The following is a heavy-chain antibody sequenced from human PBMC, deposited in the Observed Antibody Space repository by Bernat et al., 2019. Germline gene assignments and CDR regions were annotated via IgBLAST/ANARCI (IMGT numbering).Heavy chain of an antibody. Sequence: QVQLVQSGAEVKKPGASVKVSCKASGYTFTSYGISWVRQAPGQGLEWMGWISAYNGNTNYAQKLQGRVTMTTSTSTSTAYMELRSRISDDTAVYYCARDGTVIVLVPAGVDYYYGMYVWGQGTTVTVSS. D-gene: IGHD2-2*01. CDR1: GYTFTSYG. CDR2: ISAYNGNT. V-gene: IGHV1-18*01. CDR3: ARDGTVIVLVPAGVDYYYGMYV. J-gene: IGHJ6*02.